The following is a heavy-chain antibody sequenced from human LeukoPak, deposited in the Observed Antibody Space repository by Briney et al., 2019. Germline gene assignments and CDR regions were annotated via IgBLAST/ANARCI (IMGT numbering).Heavy chain of an antibody. D-gene: IGHD5-18*01. CDR2: INPNSGGT. Sequence: GASVKVSCKASGYTFTGYYMHWVRQAPGQGLEWMGWINPNSGGTNYAQKFQGRVTMTRDTSISTVYMELSRLTSDDTAVYYCARDTYGDSSGRFDPWGQGTLVTVSS. CDR3: ARDTYGDSSGRFDP. V-gene: IGHV1-2*02. J-gene: IGHJ5*02. CDR1: GYTFTGYY.